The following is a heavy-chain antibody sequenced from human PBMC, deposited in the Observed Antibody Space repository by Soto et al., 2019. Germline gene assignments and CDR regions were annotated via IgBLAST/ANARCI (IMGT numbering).Heavy chain of an antibody. CDR2: IYYSGHT. CDR3: ARMYSTSSGFDY. Sequence: QVQLQESGPGLVKPSETLSLTCTVSGGSINSNSYYWAWIRQPPGKGLEWIGGIYYSGHTYYNPSLKSRVTISVDTSKDQFSLRLSSVTAADTAVYYCARMYSTSSGFDYWGQGTLVTVSS. V-gene: IGHV4-39*01. D-gene: IGHD6-6*01. CDR1: GGSINSNSYY. J-gene: IGHJ4*02.